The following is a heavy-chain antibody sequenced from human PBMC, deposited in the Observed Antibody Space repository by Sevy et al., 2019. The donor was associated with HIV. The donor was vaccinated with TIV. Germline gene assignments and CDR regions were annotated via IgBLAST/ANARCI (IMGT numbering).Heavy chain of an antibody. J-gene: IGHJ5*02. CDR3: ARHGVEAAGFGDWFDP. Sequence: GESLKISCKGSGYTFPNYWIAWVRQMPGKGLEWMGIIYPGDSDTRYSPSFQGQVTISVDKSNSTAYLQWSSLKASDTAMYYCARHGVEAAGFGDWFDPWGQGTLVTVSS. D-gene: IGHD6-13*01. V-gene: IGHV5-51*01. CDR2: IYPGDSDT. CDR1: GYTFPNYW.